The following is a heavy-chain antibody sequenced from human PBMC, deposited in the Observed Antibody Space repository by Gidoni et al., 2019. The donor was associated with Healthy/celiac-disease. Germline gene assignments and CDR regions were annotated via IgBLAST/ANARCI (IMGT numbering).Heavy chain of an antibody. CDR3: AREGPGDNWFDP. V-gene: IGHV3-21*01. D-gene: IGHD3-10*01. J-gene: IGHJ5*02. CDR1: GFTFSSYS. CDR2: ISSSSSYI. Sequence: EVQLVESGGGLVKPGGSLRLSCAASGFTFSSYSMNWVRQAPGKGLEWVSSISSSSSYIYYADSVKGRFTISRDNAKNSLYLQMNSLRAEDTAVYYCAREGPGDNWFDPWGQGTLVTVSS.